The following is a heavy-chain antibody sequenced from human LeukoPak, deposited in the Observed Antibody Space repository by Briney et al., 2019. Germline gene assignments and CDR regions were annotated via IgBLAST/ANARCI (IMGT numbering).Heavy chain of an antibody. V-gene: IGHV1-2*02. CDR1: GYTFTSYY. D-gene: IGHD2-2*01. Sequence: GASVKVSCKASGYTFTSYYMHWVRQAPGQGLEWMGWINPNSGGTNYAQKFQGRVTMTRDTSISTAYMELSRLRSDDTAVYYCARDLVPAAIPYYYMDVWGKGTTVTVSS. J-gene: IGHJ6*03. CDR2: INPNSGGT. CDR3: ARDLVPAAIPYYYMDV.